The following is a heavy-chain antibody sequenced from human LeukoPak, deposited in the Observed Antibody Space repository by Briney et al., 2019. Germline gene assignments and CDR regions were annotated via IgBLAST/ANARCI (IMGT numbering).Heavy chain of an antibody. CDR1: AFTFSTYS. D-gene: IGHD6-19*01. V-gene: IGHV3-30*04. J-gene: IGHJ4*02. CDR3: ARGLRIAVAGNIDY. CDR2: ISYDGPNK. Sequence: GGSLRLSCAASAFTFSTYSMHWVRQAPGKGLEWVAAISYDGPNKNYADSVKGRFTISRDNSKNTLYLQMNSLRAEDTAVYYCARGLRIAVAGNIDYWGQGTLVTVSS.